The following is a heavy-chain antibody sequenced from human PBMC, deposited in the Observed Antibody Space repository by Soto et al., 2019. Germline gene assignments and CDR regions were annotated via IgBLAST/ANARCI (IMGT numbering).Heavy chain of an antibody. J-gene: IGHJ4*02. CDR1: GGSISSYY. D-gene: IGHD5-12*01. V-gene: IGHV4-59*01. Sequence: SETLSLTCTVSGGSISSYYWSWIRQPPGKGLEWIGYIYYSGSTNYNPSLKSRVTISVDTSKNQFSLKLSSVTAADTAVYYCARGRERWLQLEGFDYWGQGTLVTVSS. CDR3: ARGRERWLQLEGFDY. CDR2: IYYSGST.